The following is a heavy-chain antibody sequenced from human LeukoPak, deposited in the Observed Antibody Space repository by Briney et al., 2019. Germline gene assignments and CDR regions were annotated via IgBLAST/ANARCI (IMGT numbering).Heavy chain of an antibody. CDR2: IYYSGST. V-gene: IGHV4-39*07. D-gene: IGHD1-1*01. CDR1: GGSISSSSYY. Sequence: PSETLSLTCTVSGGSISSSSYYWGRIRQPPGKGLVWIGSIYYSGSTYFNPSLKSRVTISVDKSRSQFSLNLISVTAADTAVYFCARNGGHNQEHWGQGTLVTVSS. J-gene: IGHJ4*02. CDR3: ARNGGHNQEH.